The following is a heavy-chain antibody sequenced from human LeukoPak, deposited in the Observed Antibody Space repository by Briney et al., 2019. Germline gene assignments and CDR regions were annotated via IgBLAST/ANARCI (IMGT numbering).Heavy chain of an antibody. CDR2: ISAYNGNT. CDR3: ARVYCSSTSCHYYFDY. Sequence: PRASVKVSCKASGYTFTSYGISWVRQAPGQGLEWMGWISAYNGNTNYAQKLQGRVTMTTDTSTSTAYMELRSLRSEDTAVYYCARVYCSSTSCHYYFDYWGQGTLVTVSS. J-gene: IGHJ4*02. V-gene: IGHV1-18*01. CDR1: GYTFTSYG. D-gene: IGHD2-2*01.